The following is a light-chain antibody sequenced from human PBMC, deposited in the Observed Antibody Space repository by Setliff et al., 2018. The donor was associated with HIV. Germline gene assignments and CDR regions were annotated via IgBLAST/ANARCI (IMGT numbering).Light chain of an antibody. CDR2: QAS. V-gene: IGLV2-14*02. J-gene: IGLJ1*01. CDR1: SGDVGRYNL. CDR3: SSYTTSSTLV. Sequence: QSALTQPAPVSGSPGQSITISCTGTSGDVGRYNLVSWYQQQPGKPPKLMIYQASKRPSGVSNRFSGSKSGNTASLTISGLQAEDEADYYCSSYTTSSTLVFGTGTKVTVL.